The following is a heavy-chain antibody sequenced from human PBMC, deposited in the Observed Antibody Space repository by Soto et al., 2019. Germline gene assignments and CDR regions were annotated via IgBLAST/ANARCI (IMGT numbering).Heavy chain of an antibody. D-gene: IGHD3-10*01. Sequence: EVQLLESGGGLVQPGGSLRLSCAASGFTFNNYAMSWVRQAPGKGLEWVSAISGGGAATSYADSVKGRFTVSRDGSKNTLHVQMNSLRAEYTAVYYCAKGRGGAGSLTPRVDFWGQGTLVTVSS. CDR1: GFTFNNYA. CDR2: ISGGGAAT. V-gene: IGHV3-23*01. CDR3: AKGRGGAGSLTPRVDF. J-gene: IGHJ4*02.